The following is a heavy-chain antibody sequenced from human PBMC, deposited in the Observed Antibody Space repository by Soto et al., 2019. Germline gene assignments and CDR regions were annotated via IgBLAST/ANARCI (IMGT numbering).Heavy chain of an antibody. D-gene: IGHD3-3*01. V-gene: IGHV3-23*01. J-gene: IGHJ4*02. CDR2: ISGSGGST. CDR3: AETDYDFWSGYSDY. CDR1: GFTFSSYA. Sequence: GGSLRLSCAASGFTFSSYAMSWVRQAPGKGLEWVSAISGSGGSTYYADSVKGRFTISKDNSKNTLYLQMNSLRAEDTAVYYCAETDYDFWSGYSDYWGQGTLVTVSS.